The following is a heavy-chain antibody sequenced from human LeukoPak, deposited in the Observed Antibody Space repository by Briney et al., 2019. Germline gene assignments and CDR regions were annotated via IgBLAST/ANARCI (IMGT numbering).Heavy chain of an antibody. V-gene: IGHV3-64D*09. CDR1: GFTFSSYA. J-gene: IGHJ4*02. Sequence: GGSLRLSCSASGFTFSSYAMHWVRQAPGKGLEYVSAISSNGGSTYYADSVKGRFTISRDNSKNTLYLQMSSLRAEDTAVYYCAVYYDSSGYYGGGTDYWGQGTLVTVSS. CDR2: ISSNGGST. D-gene: IGHD3-22*01. CDR3: AVYYDSSGYYGGGTDY.